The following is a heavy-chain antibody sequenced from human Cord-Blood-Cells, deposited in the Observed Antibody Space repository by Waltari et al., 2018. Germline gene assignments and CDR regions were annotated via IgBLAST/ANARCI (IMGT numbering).Heavy chain of an antibody. CDR1: GFTFSSYG. CDR2: IWYDGSNK. Sequence: QVQLVESGGGVVQPGRSLRLSCAASGFTFSSYGMHWFRQAPGKGLEWVAVIWYDGSNKYYADSVKGRFTISRDNSKNTLYLQMNSLRAEDTAVYYCARGPVSHFDYWGQGTLVTVSS. J-gene: IGHJ4*02. D-gene: IGHD4-17*01. CDR3: ARGPVSHFDY. V-gene: IGHV3-33*01.